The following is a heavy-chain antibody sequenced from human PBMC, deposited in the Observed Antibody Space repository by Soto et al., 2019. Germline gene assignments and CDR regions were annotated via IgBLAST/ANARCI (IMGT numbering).Heavy chain of an antibody. CDR2: IYYSGST. CDR3: ARQRDYWYFDL. CDR1: GGSISSSSYY. J-gene: IGHJ2*01. Sequence: QLQLQESGPGLVKPSETLSLTCTVSGGSISSSSYYWGWIRQPPGKGLEWIGSIYYSGSTYYNPSLKSRVTISVDPSKNHFSLRLSSVTAADTAVYYCARQRDYWYFDLWGRGTLVTVSS. V-gene: IGHV4-39*01.